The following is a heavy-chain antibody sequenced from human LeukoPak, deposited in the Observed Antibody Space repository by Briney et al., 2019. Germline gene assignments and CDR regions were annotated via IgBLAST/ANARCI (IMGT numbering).Heavy chain of an antibody. J-gene: IGHJ6*03. CDR1: GFTFSSYW. V-gene: IGHV3-7*01. D-gene: IGHD3-3*01. CDR2: IKQDGSEK. Sequence: TGGSLRLSCAASGFTFSSYWMSWVRQAPGKGLEWVANIKQDGSEKYYVDSVKGRFTISRDNAKNSLYLQMNSLGAEDTAVYYCAREFPTYYDFNGTPQYCYMDVWGKGTTVTVSS. CDR3: AREFPTYYDFNGTPQYCYMDV.